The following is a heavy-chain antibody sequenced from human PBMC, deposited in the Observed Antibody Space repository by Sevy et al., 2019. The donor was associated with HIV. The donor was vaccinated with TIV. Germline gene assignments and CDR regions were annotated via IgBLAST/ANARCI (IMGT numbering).Heavy chain of an antibody. V-gene: IGHV3-23*01. Sequence: GGSLRLSCAASGFTFYNYAMNWVRQAPGKGLEWVSTIFRSGETTYYADSVKARFTISRDNSKNTLYLQMNSLRTEDTALYDCAGARYDISGSIDALDIWGQGTMVTVSS. D-gene: IGHD3-22*01. CDR2: IFRSGETT. CDR1: GFTFYNYA. CDR3: AGARYDISGSIDALDI. J-gene: IGHJ3*02.